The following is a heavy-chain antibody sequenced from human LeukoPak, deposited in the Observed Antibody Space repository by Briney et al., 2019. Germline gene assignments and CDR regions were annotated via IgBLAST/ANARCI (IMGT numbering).Heavy chain of an antibody. D-gene: IGHD3-22*01. J-gene: IGHJ4*02. V-gene: IGHV4-34*01. Sequence: SETLSLTCAVYGGSFSGYYWSWIRQPPGKGLEWIGEINHSGSTNYNPSLKSRVTISVDTSKNQFSLKLSSVTAADTAVYYCARGMLRLYYYDSSGYGLDYWGQGTLVTVSS. CDR3: ARGMLRLYYYDSSGYGLDY. CDR2: INHSGST. CDR1: GGSFSGYY.